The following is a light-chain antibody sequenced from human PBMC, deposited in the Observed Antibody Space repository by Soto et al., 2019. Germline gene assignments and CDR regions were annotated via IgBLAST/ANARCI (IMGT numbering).Light chain of an antibody. J-gene: IGKJ5*01. CDR1: QTINGY. CDR2: AAS. CDR3: QQSYDMSIT. Sequence: DIQMTQSPSSLSASVGDRVTITCRASQTINGYLNWYQQKPGKAPKLLIYAASDLQSGVPSRFSGSGSVADFTLTISSLEPEDFATYYCQQSYDMSITFGQGTRLEIK. V-gene: IGKV1-39*01.